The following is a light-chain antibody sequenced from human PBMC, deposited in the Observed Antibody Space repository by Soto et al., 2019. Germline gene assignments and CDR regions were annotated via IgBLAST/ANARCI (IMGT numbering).Light chain of an antibody. CDR2: DAS. J-gene: IGKJ4*01. V-gene: IGKV3-11*01. Sequence: IVLTQSPATLSLSPGERATLSCRASQSVSSYLAWYQQKPGQAPRFLIYDASNRATGIPARFSGSGSGTDFTLTISSLEPEDFAVYYCQQRSNWLTFGGGTKVDIK. CDR3: QQRSNWLT. CDR1: QSVSSY.